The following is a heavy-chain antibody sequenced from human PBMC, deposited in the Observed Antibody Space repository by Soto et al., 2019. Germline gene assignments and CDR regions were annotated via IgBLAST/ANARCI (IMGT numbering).Heavy chain of an antibody. J-gene: IGHJ4*02. D-gene: IGHD2-21*01. V-gene: IGHV4-4*02. Sequence: NPSETLSLTCTVSGGSITISNWWSWVRLPPAKGLEWIGDIYHAGSTKYNPSLERRVTMSVDTSNNQFALTLTSVTAADTAVYFCARGPPIVGNTTPLDSWGQGTLVTVSS. CDR2: IYHAGST. CDR1: GGSITISNW. CDR3: ARGPPIVGNTTPLDS.